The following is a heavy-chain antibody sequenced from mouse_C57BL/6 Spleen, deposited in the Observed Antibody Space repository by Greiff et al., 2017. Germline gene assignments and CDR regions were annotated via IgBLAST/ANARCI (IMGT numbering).Heavy chain of an antibody. J-gene: IGHJ1*03. V-gene: IGHV1-69*01. CDR3: ARVGYGSSYRYVDV. Sequence: VQLQQPGAELVMPGASVKLSCKASGYTFTSYWMHWVKQRPGQGLEWIGEIDPSDSYTNYNQKFKGKSTLTVDKSSSTAYMQLSSLTSEDSAVYYCARVGYGSSYRYVDVWGTGTTVTVSS. CDR1: GYTFTSYW. CDR2: IDPSDSYT. D-gene: IGHD1-1*01.